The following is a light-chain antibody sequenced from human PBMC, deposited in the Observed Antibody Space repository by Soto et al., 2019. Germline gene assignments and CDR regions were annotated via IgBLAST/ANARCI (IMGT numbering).Light chain of an antibody. CDR1: QTISKN. V-gene: IGKV3-11*01. CDR2: DAS. Sequence: ERMMTQSPATLSLSPGETATLSCRASQTISKNLAWYQQKPGQAPRLLIYDASSRASGVPARFSGSGSGTDFTLTISSLEPEDFALYYCQQRNSWPPITFGQGTRLEI. CDR3: QQRNSWPPIT. J-gene: IGKJ5*01.